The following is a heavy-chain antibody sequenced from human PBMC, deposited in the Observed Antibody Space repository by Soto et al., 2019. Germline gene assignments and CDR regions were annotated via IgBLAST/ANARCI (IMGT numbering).Heavy chain of an antibody. J-gene: IGHJ4*02. Sequence: EVQLVESGGGLVQPGGSLKLSCAASGFIFSGSAMHWVRQASGKGLEWVGRIRSKANSYATAYAVSVKGKFTMSRDDSRNTAYLQMNSLKTEDTAVYYCARGVYDFWSGHPKGLDYWGQGTVVTVSS. D-gene: IGHD3-3*01. CDR3: ARGVYDFWSGHPKGLDY. V-gene: IGHV3-73*02. CDR1: GFIFSGSA. CDR2: IRSKANSYAT.